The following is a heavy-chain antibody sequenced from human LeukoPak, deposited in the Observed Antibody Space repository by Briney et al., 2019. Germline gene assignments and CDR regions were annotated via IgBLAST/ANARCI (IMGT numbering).Heavy chain of an antibody. Sequence: QPGGSLSLSCAASGFTVSSNSMSWVRQAPGKGLEWVSVIYSGGSTFYADSVKGRFTISRDDSKNTLYLQMNSLRAEDTAVYYCARKHYYDSSGFFPPMDYWGQGTLVTVSS. CDR3: ARKHYYDSSGFFPPMDY. V-gene: IGHV3-66*01. D-gene: IGHD3-22*01. J-gene: IGHJ4*02. CDR1: GFTVSSNS. CDR2: IYSGGST.